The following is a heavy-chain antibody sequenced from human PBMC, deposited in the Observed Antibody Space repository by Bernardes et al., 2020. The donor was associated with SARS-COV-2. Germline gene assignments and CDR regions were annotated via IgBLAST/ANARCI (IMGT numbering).Heavy chain of an antibody. Sequence: ASVKVSCKASGYTFTSYDINWVRQATGQGLEWMGWMNPNSGNTGFAQKFQGRVTMTWSTSISTAYMELSSLRSEDTAVYYCARGVSEYTNYYFDSWGQGTLGTVSS. CDR3: ARGVSEYTNYYFDS. CDR2: MNPNSGNT. J-gene: IGHJ4*02. V-gene: IGHV1-8*01. CDR1: GYTFTSYD. D-gene: IGHD4-4*01.